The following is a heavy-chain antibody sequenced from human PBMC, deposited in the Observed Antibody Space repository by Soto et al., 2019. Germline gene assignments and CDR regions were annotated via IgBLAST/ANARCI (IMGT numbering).Heavy chain of an antibody. Sequence: GESLKISCKASGYSFTSYWISWVRQMPGKDLEWMGRIDPSVSYTNYSQSFQGHVTISADKSIRTSYLQWSSLKASDTAMYYCAGRAHYYDSSGYYYIAFEILGQGTMVTV. J-gene: IGHJ3*02. D-gene: IGHD3-22*01. V-gene: IGHV5-10-1*01. CDR3: AGRAHYYDSSGYYYIAFEI. CDR1: GYSFTSYW. CDR2: IDPSVSYT.